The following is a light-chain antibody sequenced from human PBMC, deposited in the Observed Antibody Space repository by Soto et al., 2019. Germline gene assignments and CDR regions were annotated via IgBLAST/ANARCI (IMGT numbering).Light chain of an antibody. J-gene: IGLJ3*02. CDR2: DND. V-gene: IGLV1-44*01. CDR1: SSNIGGNV. Sequence: QSVLTQPPSASGAPGQRVTISCSGSSSNIGGNVVNWYQQLPGTAPQLLVYDNDQRPSGVPDRFSGSKTGTSAALAISGLQSADEDDDYCATLDDSLNSWVFGGGTKVTVL. CDR3: ATLDDSLNSWV.